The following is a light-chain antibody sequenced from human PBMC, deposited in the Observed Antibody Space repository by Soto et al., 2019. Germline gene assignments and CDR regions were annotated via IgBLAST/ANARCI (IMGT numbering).Light chain of an antibody. Sequence: DIQMTQSPSTLSASVGDRVTITCRASQTISSWLAWYQQKPGKAPNLLIYDASSLESGVPSRFSGSGSGTEFTLTISSLQPDDFATYYCQQYNIYPVTFGQGTKV. CDR2: DAS. CDR1: QTISSW. V-gene: IGKV1-5*01. J-gene: IGKJ1*01. CDR3: QQYNIYPVT.